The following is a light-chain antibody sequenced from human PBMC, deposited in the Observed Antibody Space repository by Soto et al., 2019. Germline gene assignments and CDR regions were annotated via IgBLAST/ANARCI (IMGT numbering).Light chain of an antibody. Sequence: QSALTQPASVSGSPGQSITISCTGTSSDVGGYNYVSWYQQHPGKAPKLMIYEVTNRPSGVSHRFSGSKSGNTASLTISGLQAEDEADYYCSSYTSRSTLVFGTGTKLTVL. CDR3: SSYTSRSTLV. J-gene: IGLJ1*01. CDR2: EVT. V-gene: IGLV2-14*01. CDR1: SSDVGGYNY.